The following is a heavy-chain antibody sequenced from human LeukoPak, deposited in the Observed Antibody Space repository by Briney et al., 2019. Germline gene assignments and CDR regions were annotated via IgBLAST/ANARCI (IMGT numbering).Heavy chain of an antibody. CDR3: ARVRQYQLLRFDY. D-gene: IGHD2-2*01. CDR1: GGTFSSYA. Sequence: ASVKVSCKASGGTFSSYAISWVRQAPGQGLEWMGRIIPILGIANYAQKFQGRVTITADKSTSTAYMELSSLRSEDTAVYYCARVRQYQLLRFDYWGQGTLVTVSS. V-gene: IGHV1-69*04. J-gene: IGHJ4*02. CDR2: IIPILGIA.